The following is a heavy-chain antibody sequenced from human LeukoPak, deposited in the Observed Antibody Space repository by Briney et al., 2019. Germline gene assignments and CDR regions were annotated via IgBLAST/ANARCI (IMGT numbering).Heavy chain of an antibody. V-gene: IGHV1-69*01. Sequence: VASVKVSCKASGGTFSSYAISWVRQAPGQGLEWMGGIIPIFGTANYAQKFQGRVTITADESTSTAYMELSSLRSEDTAVYYCATGPTGDYGDYDFDYWGQGTLVTVFS. CDR1: GGTFSSYA. J-gene: IGHJ4*02. CDR3: ATGPTGDYGDYDFDY. D-gene: IGHD4-17*01. CDR2: IIPIFGTA.